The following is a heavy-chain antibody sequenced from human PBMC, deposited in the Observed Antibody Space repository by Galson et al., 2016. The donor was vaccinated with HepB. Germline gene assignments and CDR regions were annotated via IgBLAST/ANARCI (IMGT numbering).Heavy chain of an antibody. D-gene: IGHD1-1*01. CDR3: ARDPPLNKLRSGYMDV. J-gene: IGHJ6*03. CDR1: GFTFSSCD. CDR2: IGTSDNYI. V-gene: IGHV3-21*01. Sequence: SLRLSCAASGFTFSSCDMTWVRQAPGKGLEWVSSIGTSDNYIYYADSVRGRFTISRDTAKNSLYLQMNSLSAEDTAVYYCARDPPLNKLRSGYMDVWGTGTTVTVSS.